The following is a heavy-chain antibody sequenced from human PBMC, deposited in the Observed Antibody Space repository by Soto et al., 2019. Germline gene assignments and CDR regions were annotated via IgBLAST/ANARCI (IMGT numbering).Heavy chain of an antibody. CDR3: ARVTDSNFLY. V-gene: IGHV4-34*01. CDR1: GGSFSGYY. D-gene: IGHD4-4*01. CDR2: INHSGST. J-gene: IGHJ4*02. Sequence: SETLSLTCAVYGGSFSGYYWSWIRQPPGKGLEWIGEINHSGSTNYNPSLKSRVTISVDTSKNQFSLKLSSVTAADTAVYYCARVTDSNFLYWGQGALVTVSS.